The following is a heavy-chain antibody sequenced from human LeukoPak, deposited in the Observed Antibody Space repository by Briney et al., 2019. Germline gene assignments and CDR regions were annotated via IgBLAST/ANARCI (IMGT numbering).Heavy chain of an antibody. Sequence: SVKVSCKASGGTFSSYAISWVRQAPGQGLEWMGGIIPIFGTANYAQKFQGRVTITTDESTSTAYIELSSLRSEDTAVYYCARGNDQGSTSCTDYWGQGTLVTVSS. V-gene: IGHV1-69*05. CDR2: IIPIFGTA. D-gene: IGHD2-2*01. CDR1: GGTFSSYA. CDR3: ARGNDQGSTSCTDY. J-gene: IGHJ4*02.